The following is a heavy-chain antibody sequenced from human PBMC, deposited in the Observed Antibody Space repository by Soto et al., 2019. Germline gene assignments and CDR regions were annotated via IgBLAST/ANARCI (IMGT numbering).Heavy chain of an antibody. Sequence: EVQLVESGGGLVQPGGSLRLSCAASGFTFSSYSMNWVRQAPGKGLEWVSYISSSSSTIYYADSVKGRFTISRDNAKKLLYLQENSLRAEDLPVYCFGTRATSGISIVGVVTPLNSYFDHWGRGTLVTVSS. V-gene: IGHV3-48*01. CDR2: ISSSSSTI. CDR3: GTRATSGISIVGVVTPLNSYFDH. CDR1: GFTFSSYS. D-gene: IGHD3-3*01. J-gene: IGHJ2*01.